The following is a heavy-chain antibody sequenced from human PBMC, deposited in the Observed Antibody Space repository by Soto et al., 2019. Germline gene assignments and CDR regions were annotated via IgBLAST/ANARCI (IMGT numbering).Heavy chain of an antibody. J-gene: IGHJ4*02. D-gene: IGHD1-26*01. CDR3: AREAPLGSGSDFDY. CDR1: GYTFTGYY. Sequence: QVQLVQSGAEVKKPGASVKVSCKASGYTFTGYYMHWVRQAPGQGLEWLGWINPNSGGTNYAQKFQGWFTMTRDTSISTAYMELSRLRSDDTAVYYCAREAPLGSGSDFDYWGQGTLVTVSS. V-gene: IGHV1-2*04. CDR2: INPNSGGT.